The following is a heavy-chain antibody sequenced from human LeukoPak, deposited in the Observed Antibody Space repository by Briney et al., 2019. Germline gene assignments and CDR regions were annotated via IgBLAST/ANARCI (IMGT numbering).Heavy chain of an antibody. D-gene: IGHD4-17*01. CDR2: ISYDGSNK. V-gene: IGHV3-30*03. Sequence: PGGSLRLSCAASGFTFSSYAMSWVRQAPGKGLEWVAVISYDGSNKYYADSVKGRFTISRDNSKNTLYLQMNSLRAEDTAVYYCASGLDYGDYGVDYWGQGTLVTVSS. CDR3: ASGLDYGDYGVDY. J-gene: IGHJ4*02. CDR1: GFTFSSYA.